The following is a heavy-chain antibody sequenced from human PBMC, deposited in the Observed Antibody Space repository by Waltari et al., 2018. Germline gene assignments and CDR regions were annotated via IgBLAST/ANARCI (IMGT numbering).Heavy chain of an antibody. D-gene: IGHD3-16*01. J-gene: IGHJ5*02. CDR1: GGSISRSTLF. V-gene: IGHV4-39*01. Sequence: QLQLQESGPGLVKPSETLSLTCPVPGGSISRSTLFWGWIRQPLGKGLEWIGSIYDSGTTYYNPSLKSRVTISVDTSKNQFSLKVNSVTAADTAVYYCATHPPSQLGVVLNWFDPWGQGILVTVSS. CDR2: IYDSGTT. CDR3: ATHPPSQLGVVLNWFDP.